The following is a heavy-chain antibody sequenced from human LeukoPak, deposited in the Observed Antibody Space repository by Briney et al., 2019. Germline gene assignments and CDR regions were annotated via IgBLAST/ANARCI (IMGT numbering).Heavy chain of an antibody. V-gene: IGHV3-23*01. Sequence: GGSLRLSCAASGFTFRNYAMSWVRQAPGKGLEWVSGTDARGEGIDYADSVKGRFTISRDNSKNTLYLQMNSLRAEDTAVYYCAKVGVVAATPVDYWGQGTLVTVSS. J-gene: IGHJ4*02. D-gene: IGHD2-15*01. CDR3: AKVGVVAATPVDY. CDR2: TDARGEGI. CDR1: GFTFRNYA.